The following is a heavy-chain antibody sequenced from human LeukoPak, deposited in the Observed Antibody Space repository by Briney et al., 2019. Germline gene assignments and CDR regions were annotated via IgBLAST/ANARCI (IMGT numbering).Heavy chain of an antibody. J-gene: IGHJ6*02. V-gene: IGHV3-33*01. Sequence: PGGSLRLSCAASGFTFSSYGMHRVRQAPGKVLEWVAVIWYDGSNKYYADSVKGRFTISRDNSKNTLYLQMNSLRAEDTAVYYCARDSIVVVPAALNYYYGMDVWGQGTTVTVSS. D-gene: IGHD2-2*01. CDR3: ARDSIVVVPAALNYYYGMDV. CDR1: GFTFSSYG. CDR2: IWYDGSNK.